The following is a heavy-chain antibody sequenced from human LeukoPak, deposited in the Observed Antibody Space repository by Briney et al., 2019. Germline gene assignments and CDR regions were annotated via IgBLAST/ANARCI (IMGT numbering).Heavy chain of an antibody. J-gene: IGHJ4*02. D-gene: IGHD3-10*01. Sequence: GGSLRLSCAASGFTFSSYSMNWVRQAPGKGLEWVSSISSSSSYRYYADSVKGRFTISRDNAKNSLYLQMNSLRAEDTAVYYCASGITMVRGPTHFDYWGQGTLVAVSS. CDR2: ISSSSSYR. CDR1: GFTFSSYS. V-gene: IGHV3-21*01. CDR3: ASGITMVRGPTHFDY.